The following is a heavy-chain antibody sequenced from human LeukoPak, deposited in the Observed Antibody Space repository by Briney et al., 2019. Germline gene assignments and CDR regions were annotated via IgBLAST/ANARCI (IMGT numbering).Heavy chain of an antibody. Sequence: GGSLRLSCAASGFTFSSYWMHWVRQAPGKGLVWVSRINSDGSSTSYADSVKGRFTIPRDNAKNSLYLQMNSLRAEDTAVYYCARAAAETGAFRDNWFDPWGQGTLVTVSS. CDR3: ARAAAETGAFRDNWFDP. CDR2: INSDGSST. D-gene: IGHD6-19*01. J-gene: IGHJ5*02. CDR1: GFTFSSYW. V-gene: IGHV3-74*01.